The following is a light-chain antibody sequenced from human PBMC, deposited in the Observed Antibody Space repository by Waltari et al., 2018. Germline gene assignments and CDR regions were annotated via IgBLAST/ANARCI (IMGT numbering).Light chain of an antibody. CDR1: QTVSNY. V-gene: IGKV1-39*01. Sequence: DFQMTQSPSSLSASVGDRVTITCRASQTVSNYLNWNQKKPGKAPRLLIYRASSLHGAVPSRFSGSGSGKDFSLTISSLQPEDFATYCCQQSFSAPTFGQGTRLEIK. CDR3: QQSFSAPT. CDR2: RAS. J-gene: IGKJ5*01.